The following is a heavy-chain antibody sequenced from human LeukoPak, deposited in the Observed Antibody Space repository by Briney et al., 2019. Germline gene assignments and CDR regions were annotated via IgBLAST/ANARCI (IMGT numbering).Heavy chain of an antibody. CDR2: IKQDGSEK. D-gene: IGHD3-10*01. CDR1: GFTFSSYW. Sequence: GGSLRLSCAASGFTFSSYWMSWVRQAPGKGLEWVANIKQDGSEKYYVDSVKGRFTISRDNAKNSLYLQMNSLRAEDTAVYYCASEGNYRASGHFDYWGQGTLVTVSS. J-gene: IGHJ4*02. V-gene: IGHV3-7*01. CDR3: ASEGNYRASGHFDY.